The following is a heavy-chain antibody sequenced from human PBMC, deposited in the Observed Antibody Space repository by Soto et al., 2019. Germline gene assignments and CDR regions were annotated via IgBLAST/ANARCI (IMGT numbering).Heavy chain of an antibody. CDR2: VYFSGST. CDR3: ARKDSPNSLDP. Sequence: PSETLSLTCTISGDSISVYYWSLIRQPPGKGLEWIGYVYFSGSTNYNPSLKSRVTISLDTYKKQFSLKLSSVTDADTAVYYCARKDSPNSLDPWGHGTLVAVSS. V-gene: IGHV4-59*01. D-gene: IGHD2-21*01. J-gene: IGHJ5*02. CDR1: GDSISVYY.